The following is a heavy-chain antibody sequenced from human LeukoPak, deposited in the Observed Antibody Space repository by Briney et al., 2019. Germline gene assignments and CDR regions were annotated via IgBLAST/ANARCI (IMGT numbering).Heavy chain of an antibody. D-gene: IGHD6-19*01. CDR1: GFTFSSYG. CDR3: AKDGQWLVKSFDY. J-gene: IGHJ4*02. CDR2: VSGSGGTT. V-gene: IGHV3-23*01. Sequence: QPGGSLRLSCAASGFTFSSYGMSWVRQAPGKGLDWVSSVSGSGGTTYYAGSVKGRFTISRDNSKNTLYLQMNSLRAEDTAVYYCAKDGQWLVKSFDYWGQGTLVTVSS.